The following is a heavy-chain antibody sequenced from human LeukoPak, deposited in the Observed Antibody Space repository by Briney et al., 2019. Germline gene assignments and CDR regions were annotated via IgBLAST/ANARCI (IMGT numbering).Heavy chain of an antibody. Sequence: GGSLTLSCTPSGFVFDEHGMTWVRQVPGKGLEWVSGINWSGKSTSYGDPVRGRFTISRDNAKNSLSLQMDSLRAEDTALYYCARAPITSPFYFDYWGQGTLVTVSS. V-gene: IGHV3-20*04. CDR1: GFVFDEHG. CDR2: INWSGKST. CDR3: ARAPITSPFYFDY. D-gene: IGHD2-2*01. J-gene: IGHJ4*02.